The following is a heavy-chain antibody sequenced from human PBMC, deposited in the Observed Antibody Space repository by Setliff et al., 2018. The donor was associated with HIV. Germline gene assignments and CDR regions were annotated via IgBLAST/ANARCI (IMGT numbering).Heavy chain of an antibody. V-gene: IGHV4-39*01. Sequence: SETLSLTCTVSGGSTSTSGYYWGWIRQPPWKGREWIGSIYSSGSTYYNPSLKSRVTISVDTSKYQFSLQLKSVTAADTAVYYCATSAESGFEIHWGVFNIWGQGTRVTVSS. J-gene: IGHJ3*02. CDR2: IYSSGST. CDR3: ATSAESGFEIHWGVFNI. D-gene: IGHD3-10*01. CDR1: GGSTSTSGYY.